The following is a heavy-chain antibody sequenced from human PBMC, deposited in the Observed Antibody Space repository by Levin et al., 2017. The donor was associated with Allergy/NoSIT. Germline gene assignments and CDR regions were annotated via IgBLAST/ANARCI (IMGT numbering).Heavy chain of an antibody. J-gene: IGHJ4*02. Sequence: LSLTCAASGFTFGDSAMHWVRQAPGKGLEWVSGINWNRDKIGYADSVRARFTISRDNAKNSLYLQMNSLGPEDTALYYCAKGLNWGSPNTFDYWGQGTLVTVSS. D-gene: IGHD7-27*01. CDR2: INWNRDKI. CDR1: GFTFGDSA. V-gene: IGHV3-9*01. CDR3: AKGLNWGSPNTFDY.